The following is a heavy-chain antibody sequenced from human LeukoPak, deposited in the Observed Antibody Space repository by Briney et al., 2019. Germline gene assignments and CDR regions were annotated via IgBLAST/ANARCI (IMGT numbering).Heavy chain of an antibody. CDR2: FDPEDGET. V-gene: IGHV1-24*01. CDR1: GYTFTSYG. Sequence: ASVKVSCKASGYTFTSYGISWVRQAPGQGLEWMGGFDPEDGETIYAQKFQGRVTMTEDTSTDTAYMELSSLRSEDTAVYYCATDGASGSYWRVSWRKRKYYFDYWGQGTLVTVSS. D-gene: IGHD1-26*01. CDR3: ATDGASGSYWRVSWRKRKYYFDY. J-gene: IGHJ4*02.